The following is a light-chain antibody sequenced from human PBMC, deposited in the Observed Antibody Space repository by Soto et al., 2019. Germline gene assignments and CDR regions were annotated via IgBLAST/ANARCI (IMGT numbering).Light chain of an antibody. V-gene: IGKV4-1*01. CDR3: QKYYTFPGT. CDR1: QSVLYSFNNQNY. CDR2: WAS. J-gene: IGKJ1*01. Sequence: DIVMTQSPDSLAVSLGERATVNCKSSQSVLYSFNNQNYLAWYQQKPGQPPKLLIYWASTRQSGVPDRFSGSGSGTDSTLTISSLQAEDGAFYYCQKYYTFPGTFAQGPKVKIK.